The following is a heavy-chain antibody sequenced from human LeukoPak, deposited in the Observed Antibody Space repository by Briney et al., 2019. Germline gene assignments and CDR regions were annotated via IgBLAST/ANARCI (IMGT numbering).Heavy chain of an antibody. D-gene: IGHD3-10*02. CDR3: AELGITMIGGV. CDR2: INPSSGGT. J-gene: IGHJ6*04. Sequence: ASVKVSCKASGYTFTDYYMHWVRQAPGQGLEWMGWINPSSGGTNYAQKFQGRVTVTRDTSISTAYMDLSRLRSDDTAVYYCAELGITMIGGVWGKGTTVTISS. CDR1: GYTFTDYY. V-gene: IGHV1-2*02.